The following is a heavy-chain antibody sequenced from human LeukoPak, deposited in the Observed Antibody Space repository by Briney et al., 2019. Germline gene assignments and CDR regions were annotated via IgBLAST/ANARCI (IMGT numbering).Heavy chain of an antibody. CDR3: ARHQWRLFDN. V-gene: IGHV3-7*04. CDR1: GFTFNNYW. Sequence: PGGSLRLSCAASGFTFNNYWMSWVRQAPGKGLKWVASIKEDGSDKYYVDSVKGRFTISRDSAKNSLFLQMNSLRAEDTAVYYCARHQWRLFDNWGEGTLGTVSS. J-gene: IGHJ4*02. CDR2: IKEDGSDK. D-gene: IGHD2-21*02.